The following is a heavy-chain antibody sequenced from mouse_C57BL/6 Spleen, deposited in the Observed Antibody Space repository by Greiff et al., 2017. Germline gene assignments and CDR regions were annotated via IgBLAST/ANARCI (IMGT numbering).Heavy chain of an antibody. D-gene: IGHD4-1*01. Sequence: VQLQQSGPELVKPGASVKISCKASGYAFSSSWMNWVKQRPGKGLEWIGRIYPGDGDTNYNGKFKGKATLTADKSSSTAYMQLSSLTSEDSAVYFCSTGTPYYFDYWGQGTTLTVSS. CDR2: IYPGDGDT. CDR1: GYAFSSSW. CDR3: STGTPYYFDY. J-gene: IGHJ2*01. V-gene: IGHV1-82*01.